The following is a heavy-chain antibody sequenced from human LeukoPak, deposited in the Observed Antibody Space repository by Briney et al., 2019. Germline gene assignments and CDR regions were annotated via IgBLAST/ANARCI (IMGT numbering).Heavy chain of an antibody. CDR1: GGTFSSYA. CDR2: IIPIFGTA. J-gene: IGHJ3*02. Sequence: ASVKVSXTASGGTFSSYAISWVRQAPGQGLEWMGRIIPIFGTANYAQKFQSRVTITTDESTSTAYMELNSLRSEDTAVYYCARDTYVLLWFGELSSAFDIWGQGTMVTVSS. CDR3: ARDTYVLLWFGELSSAFDI. V-gene: IGHV1-69*05. D-gene: IGHD3-10*01.